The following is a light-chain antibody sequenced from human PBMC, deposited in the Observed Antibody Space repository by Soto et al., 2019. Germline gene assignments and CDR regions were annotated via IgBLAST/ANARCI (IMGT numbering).Light chain of an antibody. J-gene: IGKJ2*01. Sequence: DIQMTQSPSTLSASVGDRVTITCRASQSISTWLAWYHQKPGKAPKLLISSASSLESVVPSRFSGSGSGTEFSLAISSLQPDDFATYYCQQYNYYPYTFGEGTKLEIK. CDR3: QQYNYYPYT. V-gene: IGKV1-5*01. CDR1: QSISTW. CDR2: SAS.